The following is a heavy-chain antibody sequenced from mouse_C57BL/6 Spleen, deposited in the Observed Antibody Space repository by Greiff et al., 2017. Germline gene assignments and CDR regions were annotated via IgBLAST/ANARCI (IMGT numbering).Heavy chain of an antibody. Sequence: QVQLQQPGAELVKPGASVKMSCKASGYTFTSYWITWVKQRPGQGLEWIGDIYPGSGSTNYNEKFKSKATLTVDTSSSTAYMQLSSLTSEDSAVYYCAVYCYGSRAGGYWGQGTTLTVSS. CDR1: GYTFTSYW. D-gene: IGHD1-1*01. V-gene: IGHV1-55*01. J-gene: IGHJ2*01. CDR3: AVYCYGSRAGGY. CDR2: IYPGSGST.